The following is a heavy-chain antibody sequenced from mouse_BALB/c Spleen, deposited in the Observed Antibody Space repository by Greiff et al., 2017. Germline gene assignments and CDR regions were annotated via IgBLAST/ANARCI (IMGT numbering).Heavy chain of an antibody. Sequence: QVQLKQSGAELVKPGASVKLSCKASGYTFTSYWMHWVKQRPGQGLEWIGEIDPSDSYTNYNQKFKGKATLTVDKSSSTAYMQLSSLTSEDSAVYYCARSRGNYDDFDYWGQGTTLTVSS. V-gene: IGHV1-69*02. D-gene: IGHD2-1*01. J-gene: IGHJ2*01. CDR1: GYTFTSYW. CDR3: ARSRGNYDDFDY. CDR2: IDPSDSYT.